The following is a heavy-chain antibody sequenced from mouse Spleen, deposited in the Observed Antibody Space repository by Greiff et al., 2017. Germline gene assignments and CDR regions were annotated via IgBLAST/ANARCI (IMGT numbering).Heavy chain of an antibody. Sequence: EVKLVESGGGLVKPGGSLKLSCAASGFTFSSYAMSWVRQTPEKRLEWVATISSGGSYTYYPDSVKGRFTISRDNAKNTLYLQMSSLRSEDTAMYYCARRITTAWYFDVWGAGTTVTVSS. CDR2: ISSGGSYT. D-gene: IGHD1-2*01. CDR1: GFTFSSYA. CDR3: ARRITTAWYFDV. J-gene: IGHJ1*01. V-gene: IGHV5-9-1*01.